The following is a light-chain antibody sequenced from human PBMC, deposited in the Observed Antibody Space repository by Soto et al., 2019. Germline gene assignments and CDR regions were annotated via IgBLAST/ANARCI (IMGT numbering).Light chain of an antibody. CDR1: QTTDSL. V-gene: IGKV3-11*01. CDR3: HQRSNWICT. Sequence: EIVLTQSPATLYLAPGDRATLSCRARQTTDSLLAWYQQKPGQPPRLLIYDASYRDPGIPARFSGGGSGTDFTLTISSLEPEDFAVYYCHQRSNWICTFGPGTNVDLK. J-gene: IGKJ3*01. CDR2: DAS.